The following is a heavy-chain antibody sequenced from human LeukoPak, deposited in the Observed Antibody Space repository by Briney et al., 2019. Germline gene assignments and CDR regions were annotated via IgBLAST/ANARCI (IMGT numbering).Heavy chain of an antibody. V-gene: IGHV3-7*01. J-gene: IGHJ5*02. CDR3: ARGGQAGTGDL. CDR1: GFTFRSYW. D-gene: IGHD3-10*01. CDR2: IKQDGSET. Sequence: GGSLRLSCAASGFTFRSYWMTWVRQSPGKGLEWVANIKQDGSETYHVDSVKGRFTIPRDNAKDSLYLEMNSLRAEDTAVYYCARGGQAGTGDLWGQGTLVTVSS.